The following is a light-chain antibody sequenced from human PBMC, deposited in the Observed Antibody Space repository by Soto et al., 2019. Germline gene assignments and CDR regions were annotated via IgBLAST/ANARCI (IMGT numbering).Light chain of an antibody. CDR1: QSVSSSY. V-gene: IGKV3-20*01. J-gene: IGKJ1*01. CDR2: GAS. CDR3: QQYGSSPGT. Sequence: EIVLTQSPGTLSLSPGERATLSCRASQSVSSSYLAWYQQKPGQAPRLLIYGASSRATGIPDRFSGSGSGTDFTLTISRLEPEDFEVYYCQQYGSSPGTLAQGTKVDIK.